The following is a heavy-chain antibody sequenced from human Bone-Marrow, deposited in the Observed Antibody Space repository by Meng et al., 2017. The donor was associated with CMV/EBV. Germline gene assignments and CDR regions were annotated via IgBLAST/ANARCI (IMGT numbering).Heavy chain of an antibody. Sequence: QVQLVQSGAEVKKPGASVKVSCKASGYTFTGYYMHWVRQAPGQGLEWMGWINPNSGGTNYAQKFQGWVTRTRDTSISTAYMELSRLRSDDTAVYYCAREMYYYDSSGHNWFDPWGQGTLVTVSS. CDR1: GYTFTGYY. CDR3: AREMYYYDSSGHNWFDP. D-gene: IGHD3-22*01. CDR2: INPNSGGT. V-gene: IGHV1-2*04. J-gene: IGHJ5*02.